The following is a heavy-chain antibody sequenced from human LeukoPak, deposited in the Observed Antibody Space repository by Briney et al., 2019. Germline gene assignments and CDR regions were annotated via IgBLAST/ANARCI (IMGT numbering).Heavy chain of an antibody. V-gene: IGHV4-38-2*02. CDR1: DYSISRGYGYY. CDR3: ATLVSTRYYFDY. D-gene: IGHD5/OR15-5a*01. CDR2: IYHSGIT. Sequence: SEPLSLTCTVSDYSISRGYGYYWGWLRQPPGKGLEWSGNIYHSGITYYNHFNSSLKRRVTISIDTSKNQFSLRLTSVTAADTAVYFCATLVSTRYYFDYWGQGTLVTVSS. J-gene: IGHJ4*02.